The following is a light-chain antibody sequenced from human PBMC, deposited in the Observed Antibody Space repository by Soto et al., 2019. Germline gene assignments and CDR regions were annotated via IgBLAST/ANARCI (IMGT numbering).Light chain of an antibody. Sequence: EIVLTQSPGTLSLSPGERATLSCRASQRVSSSYLAWYQQKPGQAPRLLIYGASSRATGIPDRFSGSGSGTDFTLTISRLEPEDFAVYYCQQYGSSPWWTFGQGTKVEIK. CDR3: QQYGSSPWWT. V-gene: IGKV3-20*01. CDR2: GAS. J-gene: IGKJ1*01. CDR1: QRVSSSY.